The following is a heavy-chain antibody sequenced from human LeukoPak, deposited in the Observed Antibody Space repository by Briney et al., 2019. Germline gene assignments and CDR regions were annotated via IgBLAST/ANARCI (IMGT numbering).Heavy chain of an antibody. J-gene: IGHJ6*02. CDR1: GFTFSSYG. Sequence: GRSLRLSCAASGFTFSSYGMHWVRQAPGKGLEWVAVTWYDGSNKYYADSVKGRFTISRDNSKNTLYLQMNSLRAEDTAVYYCARPTYGDQYYYGMDVWGQGTTVTVSS. CDR2: TWYDGSNK. D-gene: IGHD4-17*01. CDR3: ARPTYGDQYYYGMDV. V-gene: IGHV3-33*01.